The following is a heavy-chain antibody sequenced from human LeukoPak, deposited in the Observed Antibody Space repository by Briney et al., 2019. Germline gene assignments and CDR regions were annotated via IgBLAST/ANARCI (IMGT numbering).Heavy chain of an antibody. CDR3: ARAERIEASFDY. CDR2: IYYSGST. J-gene: IGHJ4*02. Sequence: PSQTLSLTCTVSGGSISSGDYYWSWICQPPGKGLEWIGYIYYSGSTYYNPSLKSRVTISVDTSKNQFSLKLSSVTAADTAVYYCARAERIEASFDYWGQGTLVTVSS. CDR1: GGSISSGDYY. D-gene: IGHD2-15*01. V-gene: IGHV4-30-4*01.